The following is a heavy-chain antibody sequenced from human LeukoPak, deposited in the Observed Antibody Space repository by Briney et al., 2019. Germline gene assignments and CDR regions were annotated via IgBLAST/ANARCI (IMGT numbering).Heavy chain of an antibody. CDR2: INPNSGGT. CDR1: GYTFTGYY. D-gene: IGHD2-2*01. V-gene: IGHV1-2*02. J-gene: IGHJ2*01. CDR3: ARPRRYCSSTSCYPIRQARGPSSPTLWYFDL. Sequence: ASVKVSCKASGYTFTGYYMHWARQAPGQGLEWMGWINPNSGGTNYAQKFQGRVTMTRDTSISTAYMELSRLRSDDTAVYYCARPRRYCSSTSCYPIRQARGPSSPTLWYFDLWGRGTLVTVSS.